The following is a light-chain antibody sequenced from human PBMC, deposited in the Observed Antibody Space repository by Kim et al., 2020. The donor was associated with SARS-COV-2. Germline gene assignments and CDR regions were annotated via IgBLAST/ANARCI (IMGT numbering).Light chain of an antibody. CDR2: TAS. V-gene: IGKV1-5*03. J-gene: IGKJ4*01. Sequence: DIQLTQSPSSLSASAGDTVTITCRASQSVSYWLAWYQQKPGTAPNLLIHTASTLETGVPSRFSGSGSGTEFTLTISSLQPDDFGTYYCQQYNIYSLTFGGGTKVDIK. CDR3: QQYNIYSLT. CDR1: QSVSYW.